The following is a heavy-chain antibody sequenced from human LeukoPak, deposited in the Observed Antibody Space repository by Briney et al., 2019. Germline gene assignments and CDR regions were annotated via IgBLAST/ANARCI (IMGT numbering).Heavy chain of an antibody. CDR2: INPSGGST. CDR1: GYTFTSYY. CDR3: ARDRTSGFPFDP. D-gene: IGHD3-10*01. J-gene: IGHJ5*02. Sequence: ASVKVSCKASGYTFTSYYMHWVRQAPGQGLEWMGIINPSGGSTSYAQKFQGRVTMTRDMSTSTVYMELSSLRSEDTAVYYCARDRTSGFPFDPWGQGTLATVSS. V-gene: IGHV1-46*01.